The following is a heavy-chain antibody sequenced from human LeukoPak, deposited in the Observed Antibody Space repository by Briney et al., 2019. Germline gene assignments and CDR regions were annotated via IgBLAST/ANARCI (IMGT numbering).Heavy chain of an antibody. CDR3: ATSPVYSYGHPYYFDY. Sequence: GGSLRLSCAASGFTFSSYWMSWVRQAPGKGLEWVANIKQDGSEIYYVDSVKGRFTISRDNAKNSLYLQMNSLRAEDTAVYYCATSPVYSYGHPYYFDYWGQGTLVTVSS. CDR1: GFTFSSYW. J-gene: IGHJ4*02. D-gene: IGHD5-18*01. CDR2: IKQDGSEI. V-gene: IGHV3-7*01.